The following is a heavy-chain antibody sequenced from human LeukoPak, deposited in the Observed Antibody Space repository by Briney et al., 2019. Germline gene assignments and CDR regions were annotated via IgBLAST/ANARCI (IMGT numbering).Heavy chain of an antibody. CDR3: ARRYCSGGSCYSGFDY. J-gene: IGHJ4*02. CDR2: IYPGDSDT. D-gene: IGHD2-15*01. Sequence: GESLKISCKGSGYSFTNYWIGWVRQMPGKGLEWMGIIYPGDSDTRYSPSFQGQVTISADKSISTAYLQWSSLKASDTAMYYCARRYCSGGSCYSGFDYWGQGTLVTVSS. CDR1: GYSFTNYW. V-gene: IGHV5-51*01.